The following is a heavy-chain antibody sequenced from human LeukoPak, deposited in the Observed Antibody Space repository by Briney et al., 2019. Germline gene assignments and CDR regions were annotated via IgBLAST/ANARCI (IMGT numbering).Heavy chain of an antibody. J-gene: IGHJ1*01. CDR3: ARAEWTSNIMITFGGVIASQYFQH. V-gene: IGHV1-18*01. CDR1: GYTFTSYG. D-gene: IGHD3-16*02. CDR2: ISAYNGNT. Sequence: ASVKVSCKASGYTFTSYGISWVRQAPGQGLEWMGWISAYNGNTNYAQKLQGRVTMTRDTSISTAYMELSRLRSDDTAVYYCARAEWTSNIMITFGGVIASQYFQHWGQGTLVTVSS.